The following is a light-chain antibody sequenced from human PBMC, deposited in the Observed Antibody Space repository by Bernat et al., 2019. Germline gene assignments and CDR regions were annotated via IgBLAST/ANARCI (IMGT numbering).Light chain of an antibody. J-gene: IGKJ4*01. CDR2: DAS. V-gene: IGKV1-33*01. Sequence: DIQMTQSPSSLSASVGDRVTITCQASQDISNYLNWYQQKPWKAPKLLIYDASNLETGVPSRFSGSGSGTDFTFTISSLQPEDIATYYCQQYDNLPLTFGGGPTVELK. CDR3: QQYDNLPLT. CDR1: QDISNY.